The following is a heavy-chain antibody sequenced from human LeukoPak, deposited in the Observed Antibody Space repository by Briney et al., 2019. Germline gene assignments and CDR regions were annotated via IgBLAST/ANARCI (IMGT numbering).Heavy chain of an antibody. CDR2: ISSSGSSN. CDR3: ARVGGSYGFLSQKPRYFQH. D-gene: IGHD1-26*01. CDR1: VFTFSSFE. J-gene: IGHJ1*01. Sequence: GGSLRLSCAASVFTFSSFEMNCVRRAPGKGREWVSYISSSGSSNNYGVAVKGRFTIARDNAKNSLYLQMNSLRAEDTAVYYCARVGGSYGFLSQKPRYFQHWGQGTLVTVSS. V-gene: IGHV3-48*03.